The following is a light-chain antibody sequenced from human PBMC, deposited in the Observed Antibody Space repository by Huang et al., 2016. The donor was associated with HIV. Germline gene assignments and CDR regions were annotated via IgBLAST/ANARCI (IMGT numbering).Light chain of an antibody. CDR2: LGC. V-gene: IGKV2-28*01. Sequence: DIVMTQSPLSLSVTLGEPASISCKSNQSLLYSNGYTYLDWYLQKPGRSPQLRFFLGCDRASGVPDRFRGSGTGVDFTLTISRLEAEDVGVYYCMQGLQTPPTFGQGTKVEI. CDR1: QSLLYSNGYTY. J-gene: IGKJ1*01. CDR3: MQGLQTPPT.